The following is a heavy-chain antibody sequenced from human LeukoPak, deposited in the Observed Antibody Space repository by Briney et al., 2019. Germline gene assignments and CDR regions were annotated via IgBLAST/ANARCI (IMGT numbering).Heavy chain of an antibody. V-gene: IGHV4-4*02. CDR3: ARQYRDGGFYYGYCFDY. CDR1: GGSINSGVW. D-gene: IGHD2-15*01. Sequence: PSETLSLTCGVSGGSINSGVWWSWVRQPPGKGLEWIGEIYHGGGSNYNASLRSRVTISVDKSKNQFSLQLNSVTAADTAVYYCARQYRDGGFYYGYCFDYWGPGILVTVSS. J-gene: IGHJ4*01. CDR2: IYHGGGS.